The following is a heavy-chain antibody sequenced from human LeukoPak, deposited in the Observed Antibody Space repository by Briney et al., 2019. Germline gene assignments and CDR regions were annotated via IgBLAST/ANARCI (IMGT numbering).Heavy chain of an antibody. Sequence: GESLRLSCTASGFSFSDYAMHWVRQAPGKGLEWVAILSYDGKNIEYADSVKGRFTISRDNSKKALYLQMNSLRAEDTAVYYCAKDFSTILYSFDYWGQGTLVTVSS. CDR1: GFSFSDYA. CDR3: AKDFSTILYSFDY. D-gene: IGHD3-3*02. V-gene: IGHV3-30*04. CDR2: LSYDGKNI. J-gene: IGHJ4*02.